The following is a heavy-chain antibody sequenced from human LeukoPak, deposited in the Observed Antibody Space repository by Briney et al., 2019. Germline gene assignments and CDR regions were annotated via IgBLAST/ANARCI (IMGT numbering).Heavy chain of an antibody. D-gene: IGHD1-26*01. CDR2: IKQDGSEK. V-gene: IGHV3-7*01. Sequence: GGSLRLSCAASGFTFSSYWMSWVRQAPGKGLEWVANIKQDGSEKYYVDSVKGRFTISRDNAKNSLYLQMNSLRAEDTAVYYCARLVWSGSYYFDYWGQGTLVTASS. J-gene: IGHJ4*02. CDR3: ARLVWSGSYYFDY. CDR1: GFTFSSYW.